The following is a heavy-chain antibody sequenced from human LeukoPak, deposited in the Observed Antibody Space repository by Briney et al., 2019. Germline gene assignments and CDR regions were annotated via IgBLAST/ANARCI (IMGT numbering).Heavy chain of an antibody. CDR3: ARDVVIGASYDYGDYVPFQH. CDR2: ISGSGGST. CDR1: GSTFSSYA. V-gene: IGHV3-23*01. J-gene: IGHJ1*01. D-gene: IGHD4-17*01. Sequence: GGSLRLSCAASGSTFSSYAMSWVRQAPGKGLEWVSAISGSGGSTYYADSVKGRFTISRDNSKNTLYLQMNSLRPEDAAVYYCARDVVIGASYDYGDYVPFQHWGQGTLVTVSS.